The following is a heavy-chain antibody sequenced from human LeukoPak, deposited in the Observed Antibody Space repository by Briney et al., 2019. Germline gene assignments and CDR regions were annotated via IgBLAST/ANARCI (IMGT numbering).Heavy chain of an antibody. CDR3: ARESGSYSFDY. Sequence: PSETLSLTCAVSGGSISSSNWWSWVRQPPWKGLEWIGKIYPSGSTNYNPSLKSRVTISVDKSKNQFSLKLSSVTAADTAVYYCARESGSYSFDYWGQGTLVTVSS. CDR1: GGSISSSNW. V-gene: IGHV4-4*02. D-gene: IGHD1-26*01. CDR2: IYPSGST. J-gene: IGHJ4*02.